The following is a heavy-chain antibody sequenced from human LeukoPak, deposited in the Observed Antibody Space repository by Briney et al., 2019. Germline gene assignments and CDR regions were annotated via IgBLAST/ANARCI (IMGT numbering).Heavy chain of an antibody. D-gene: IGHD2-21*02. V-gene: IGHV3-48*02. CDR1: GFTFSTYS. Sequence: GGSLRLSCAASGFTFSTYSMNWVRQAPGKGLQWVSYISTSGSTIHYADSVKGRFTISRDNAKNSLYLQMNSLRDEDTAVYYCARGAYCGGDCFYFDYWGQGTLATVSS. CDR3: ARGAYCGGDCFYFDY. CDR2: ISTSGSTI. J-gene: IGHJ4*02.